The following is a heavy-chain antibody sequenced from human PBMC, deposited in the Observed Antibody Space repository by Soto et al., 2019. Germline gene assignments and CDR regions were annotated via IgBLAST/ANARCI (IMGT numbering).Heavy chain of an antibody. V-gene: IGHV3-74*01. CDR1: GFTFSSYW. CDR2: INGVGTVI. Sequence: EVHLVESGGGLVQPGGSLRLSCAASGFTFSSYWMHWARQAPGKGLVWLSSINGVGTVIPHADSVKGRFTVSRDNAKSTLYLQMNSLRAEDTAVYYCVREVCGGGLCNVFDYWGQGTAVTVSS. D-gene: IGHD2-15*01. CDR3: VREVCGGGLCNVFDY. J-gene: IGHJ4*02.